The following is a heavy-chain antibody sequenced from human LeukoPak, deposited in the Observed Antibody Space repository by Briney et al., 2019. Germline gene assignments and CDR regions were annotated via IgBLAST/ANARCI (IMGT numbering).Heavy chain of an antibody. Sequence: SGGSLRLSCAASGFTFSSYAMHWVRQAPGKGLEWVAVISYDGSNKYYADSVKGRFTISRDNSKNTLYQQMNSLRAEDTAVYYCARDLLDPAGNYWGQGTLVTVSS. CDR1: GFTFSSYA. V-gene: IGHV3-30-3*01. CDR2: ISYDGSNK. D-gene: IGHD2/OR15-2a*01. CDR3: ARDLLDPAGNY. J-gene: IGHJ4*02.